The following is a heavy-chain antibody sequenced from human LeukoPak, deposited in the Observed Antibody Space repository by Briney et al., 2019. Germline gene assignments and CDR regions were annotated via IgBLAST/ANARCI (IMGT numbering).Heavy chain of an antibody. CDR1: GYTFTSYD. CDR2: MNPNSGNT. CDR3: ARVQKSSGWSNYYYMDV. D-gene: IGHD6-19*01. Sequence: GASVKVSCKASGYTFTSYDINWVRQATGQGLEWMGWMNPNSGNTGYAQKFQGRVTITRNTSISTAYMELSSLRSEDTAVYYCARVQKSSGWSNYYYMDVWGKGTTVTVSS. V-gene: IGHV1-8*03. J-gene: IGHJ6*03.